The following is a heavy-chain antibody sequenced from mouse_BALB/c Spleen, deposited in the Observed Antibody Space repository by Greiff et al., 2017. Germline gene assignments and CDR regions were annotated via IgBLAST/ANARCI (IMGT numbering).Heavy chain of an antibody. CDR2: ISSGGST. D-gene: IGHD2-1*01. CDR1: GFTFSSHA. J-gene: IGHJ2*01. CDR3: ARGYGNYGSYFDY. Sequence: DGMVVESGGGLVKPGGSLKLSCAASGFTFSSHAMSWGRQTPEKRLEWVASISSGGSTYYPDSVKGRFTISRDNARNILYLQMSSLRSEDTAMYYCARGYGNYGSYFDYWGQGTTLTVSS. V-gene: IGHV5-6-5*01.